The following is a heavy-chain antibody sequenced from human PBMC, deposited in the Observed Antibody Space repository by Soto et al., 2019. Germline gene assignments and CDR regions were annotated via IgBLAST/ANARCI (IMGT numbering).Heavy chain of an antibody. V-gene: IGHV1-18*04. CDR1: GYTFTSYG. Sequence: QVQLVQSGAEVKKPGASVKVSCKASGYTFTSYGISWVRQSPGHGLEWMGWISAYNGNTNYAQKLQGRVTMTTDTSTSTAYMELMSLRYDDTAVYYCARDRYDDGYYSSYDGMDVWGQGTTVTVSS. CDR3: ARDRYDDGYYSSYDGMDV. CDR2: ISAYNGNT. D-gene: IGHD4-17*01. J-gene: IGHJ6*02.